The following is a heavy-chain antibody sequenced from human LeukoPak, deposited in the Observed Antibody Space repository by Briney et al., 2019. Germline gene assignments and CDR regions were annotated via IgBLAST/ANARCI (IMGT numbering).Heavy chain of an antibody. V-gene: IGHV4-59*01. Sequence: PSETLSLTYTVSGGSISSYYWSWIRQPPGKGLEWIGYIYYNGDTDYNPSLESRVTISVDTSKNQISLKLSSVTAADTAVYYCARNTGWRTPSDYWGQGTLVTVSS. CDR2: IYYNGDT. D-gene: IGHD6-19*01. CDR1: GGSISSYY. CDR3: ARNTGWRTPSDY. J-gene: IGHJ4*02.